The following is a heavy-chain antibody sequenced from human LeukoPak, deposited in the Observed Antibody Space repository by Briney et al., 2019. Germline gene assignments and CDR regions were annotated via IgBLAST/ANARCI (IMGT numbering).Heavy chain of an antibody. CDR3: ARVRFGGWSFDY. D-gene: IGHD6-19*01. V-gene: IGHV3-13*01. CDR2: IGTAGDT. J-gene: IGHJ4*02. Sequence: PGGSLRLSCAAPGFTFSSYDMHWVRQATGKGLEWVSAIGTAGDTYYPGSVKGRFTISRENAKNSLYLQMNSLRAGDTAVYYCARVRFGGWSFDYWGQGTLVTVSS. CDR1: GFTFSSYD.